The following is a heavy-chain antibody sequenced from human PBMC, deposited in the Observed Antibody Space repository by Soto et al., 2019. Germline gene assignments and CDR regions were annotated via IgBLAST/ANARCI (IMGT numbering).Heavy chain of an antibody. CDR2: TYYRSKWYN. CDR3: ARDETIFGVVISYYGMDV. Sequence: SQTLSLTCAISGDSVSSNSAAWNWIRQSPSRGLEWLGRTYYRSKWYNDYAVSVKSRITINPDTSKNQFSLQLNSVTPEDTAVYYSARDETIFGVVISYYGMDVWGRGTTVTVSS. V-gene: IGHV6-1*01. CDR1: GDSVSSNSAA. J-gene: IGHJ6*02. D-gene: IGHD3-3*01.